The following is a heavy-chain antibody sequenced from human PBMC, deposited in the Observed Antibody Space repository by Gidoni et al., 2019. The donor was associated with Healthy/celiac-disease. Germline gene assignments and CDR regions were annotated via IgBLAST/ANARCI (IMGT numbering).Heavy chain of an antibody. CDR3: ASRWGGSVIRYFDY. J-gene: IGHJ4*02. CDR2: INHSGST. D-gene: IGHD3-16*02. CDR1: GGSFSGYY. V-gene: IGHV4-34*01. Sequence: QVQLQQWGAGLLKPSETLSLTCAVYGGSFSGYYWSWIRQPPGKGLEWIGEINHSGSTNYNPSLKSRVTISVDTSKNQFSLKLSSVTAADTAVYYCASRWGGSVIRYFDYWGQGTLVTVSS.